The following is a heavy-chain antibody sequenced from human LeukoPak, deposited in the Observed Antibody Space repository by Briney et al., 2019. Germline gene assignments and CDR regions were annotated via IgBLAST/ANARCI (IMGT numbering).Heavy chain of an antibody. CDR3: ASLTRSNWFDP. CDR2: IYSGGST. D-gene: IGHD3-10*01. J-gene: IGHJ5*02. Sequence: AGGSLRLSCAASGFTVSSNYISWVRQAPGKGLEWVSVIYSGGSTYYADSVKGRFTISRHNSKNTLYLQMNSLRAEDTAVYYCASLTRSNWFDPWGQGTLVTVSS. CDR1: GFTVSSNY. V-gene: IGHV3-53*04.